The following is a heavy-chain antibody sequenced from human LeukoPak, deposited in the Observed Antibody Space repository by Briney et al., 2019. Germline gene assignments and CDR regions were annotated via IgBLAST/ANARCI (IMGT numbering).Heavy chain of an antibody. CDR3: ARQSPRIAAAGTYLDY. CDR1: GFTFNNYA. CDR2: ISGSGDST. D-gene: IGHD6-13*01. J-gene: IGHJ4*02. Sequence: PGGSLRLSCAASGFTFNNYAMNWVRQAPGKGLEWVSAISGSGDSTYYADSVKGRFTVSRDNAKNSLYLQMNSLRVEDTAVYYCARQSPRIAAAGTYLDYWGQGTLVTVSS. V-gene: IGHV3-23*01.